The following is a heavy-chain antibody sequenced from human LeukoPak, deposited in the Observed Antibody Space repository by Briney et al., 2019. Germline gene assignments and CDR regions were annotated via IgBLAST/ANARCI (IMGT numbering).Heavy chain of an antibody. V-gene: IGHV4-38-2*02. J-gene: IGHJ4*02. D-gene: IGHD5-24*01. CDR2: IYHSGST. CDR1: GYSISSGYY. CDR3: AIARREMGDY. Sequence: SETLSLTCTVSGYSISSGYYWGWIRQPPGKGLEWIGSIYHSGSTYYNTSLKSRVTISVDTSNNQFSLKLSSVTAADTAVYYCAIARREMGDYWGQGTLVTVSS.